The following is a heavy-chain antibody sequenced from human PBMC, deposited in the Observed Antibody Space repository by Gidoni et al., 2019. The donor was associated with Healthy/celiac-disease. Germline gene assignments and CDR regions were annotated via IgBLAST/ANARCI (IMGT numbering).Heavy chain of an antibody. D-gene: IGHD6-19*01. CDR3: ARDTVAVAGPYYYYGMDV. CDR1: GYPFTRYG. CDR2: ISAYNGNT. V-gene: IGHV1-18*01. J-gene: IGHJ6*02. Sequence: QVQLVQSGAEVKKPGDSVKVSCTASGYPFTRYGISWVRQAPGQGLEWMGWISAYNGNTNYAQQLQGSVTMTTDTSTSTAYMELRSLRSDDTAVYYCARDTVAVAGPYYYYGMDVWGQGTTVTVSS.